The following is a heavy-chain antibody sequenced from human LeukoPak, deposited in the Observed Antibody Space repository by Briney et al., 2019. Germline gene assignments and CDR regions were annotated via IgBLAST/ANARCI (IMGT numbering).Heavy chain of an antibody. CDR2: ISSGGSTI. D-gene: IGHD6-13*01. Sequence: GGSLRLSCAASGFTFSSLPMNWVRQAPGKGLEWLSFISSGGSTIYQADSVKGRFTISRDNSKNTLYLQMNSLRAEDTAVYYCAKEGYVRGIAAAGAAVDYWGQGTLVTVSS. CDR3: AKEGYVRGIAAAGAAVDY. CDR1: GFTFSSLP. J-gene: IGHJ4*02. V-gene: IGHV3-48*03.